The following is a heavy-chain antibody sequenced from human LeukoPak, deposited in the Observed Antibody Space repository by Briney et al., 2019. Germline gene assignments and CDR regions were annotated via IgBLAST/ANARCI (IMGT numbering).Heavy chain of an antibody. Sequence: GGSLRLSCAASGFTFSSYGMHWVRQAPGKGLEWVAVISYDGSNKYYADSVKGRFTISRDNAKNSLYLQMNSLRAEDTAVYYCARANSRPDYWGQGTLVTVSS. CDR2: ISYDGSNK. CDR3: ARANSRPDY. CDR1: GFTFSSYG. J-gene: IGHJ4*02. D-gene: IGHD2/OR15-2a*01. V-gene: IGHV3-30*03.